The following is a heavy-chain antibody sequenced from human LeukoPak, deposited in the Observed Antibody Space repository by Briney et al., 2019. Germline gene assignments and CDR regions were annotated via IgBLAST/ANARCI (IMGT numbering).Heavy chain of an antibody. CDR2: ISYDGSNK. CDR3: ARDPTVIGGYYFDY. J-gene: IGHJ4*02. Sequence: GGSLSLSCVASGFTFSHYTMNWVGQAPGKGLEWVAVISYDGSNKYYADSVKGRFTISRDNSKNTLYLQMNSLRAEDTAVYYCARDPTVIGGYYFDYCGPGDLVTVSP. D-gene: IGHD3-22*01. V-gene: IGHV3-30-3*01. CDR1: GFTFSHYT.